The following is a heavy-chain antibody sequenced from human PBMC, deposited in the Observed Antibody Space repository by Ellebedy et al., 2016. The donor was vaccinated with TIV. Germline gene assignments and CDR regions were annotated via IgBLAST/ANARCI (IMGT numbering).Heavy chain of an antibody. CDR1: ELTVSSNY. Sequence: GGSLRLSCAASELTVSSNYMSWVRQAPGKGLEWVSVIFIEGTTYYADSVKGRFTISRDNSKNTLYIQMNSLRAEDTAVYYCARETFNDVDLKVWGVFDIWGQGTMVTVSS. D-gene: IGHD1-1*01. CDR3: ARETFNDVDLKVWGVFDI. V-gene: IGHV3-66*01. CDR2: IFIEGTT. J-gene: IGHJ3*02.